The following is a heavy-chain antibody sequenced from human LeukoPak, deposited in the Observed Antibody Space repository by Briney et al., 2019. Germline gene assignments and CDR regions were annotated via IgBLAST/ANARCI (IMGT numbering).Heavy chain of an antibody. CDR2: ISSLGSTT. D-gene: IGHD2-21*02. V-gene: IGHV3-48*04. Sequence: GGSLRLSCAASGFSFSTYWMNWVRQAPGKGLEWGSYISSLGSTTHYADSVKGRFTISRDNAENSLYLQMNSLRVEDTAIYYCARGGGVVVTATDDAFDIWGQGTMVTVSS. CDR1: GFSFSTYW. J-gene: IGHJ3*02. CDR3: ARGGGVVVTATDDAFDI.